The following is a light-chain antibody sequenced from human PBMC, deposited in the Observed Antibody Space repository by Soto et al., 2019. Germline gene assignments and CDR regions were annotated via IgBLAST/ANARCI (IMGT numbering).Light chain of an antibody. J-gene: IGLJ3*02. CDR2: SNN. Sequence: QSVLTQPPSASGTPGQRVTISCSGGRSNIGSNTVNWYQQLPGTAPKLLIYSNNQRPSGVPDRFSGSKSGTSASLAISGLQSVDESDYYCAAWDDSLNGPVFGGGTKLTVL. V-gene: IGLV1-44*01. CDR3: AAWDDSLNGPV. CDR1: RSNIGSNT.